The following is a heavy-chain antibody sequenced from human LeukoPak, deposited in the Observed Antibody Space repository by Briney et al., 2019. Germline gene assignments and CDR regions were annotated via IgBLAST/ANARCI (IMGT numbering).Heavy chain of an antibody. Sequence: SVKVSCKASGGTFSSYAISWVRQAPGQGLEWMGGIIPIFGTANYAQKFQGRVTITADESTSTAYMELSSLRSEDTAVYYCARSRHRGYSYGTFDYWGQGTLVTVSS. CDR2: IIPIFGTA. D-gene: IGHD5-18*01. V-gene: IGHV1-69*13. J-gene: IGHJ4*02. CDR1: GGTFSSYA. CDR3: ARSRHRGYSYGTFDY.